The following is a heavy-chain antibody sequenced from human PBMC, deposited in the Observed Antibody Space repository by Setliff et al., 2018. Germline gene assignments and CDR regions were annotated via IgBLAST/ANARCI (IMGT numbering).Heavy chain of an antibody. CDR3: SRLVRYCSKTTCQTASGAEL. Sequence: ASVKVSCKASGYTFSDYGITWVRQAPGQGLEWMGWISIYTGNAYYAHKLQGRVTMTTDASTSTAYMELRGLTSDDTAVYYCSRLVRYCSKTTCQTASGAELWGQGTLVTVSS. CDR1: GYTFSDYG. D-gene: IGHD2-8*01. CDR2: ISIYTGNA. V-gene: IGHV1-18*01. J-gene: IGHJ4*02.